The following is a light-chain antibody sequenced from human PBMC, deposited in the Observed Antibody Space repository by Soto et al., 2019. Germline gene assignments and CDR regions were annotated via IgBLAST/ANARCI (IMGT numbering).Light chain of an antibody. CDR1: QSVSSS. J-gene: IGKJ5*01. Sequence: EIVVTQSPATLSVSPGERVTLSCRASQSVSSSLAWYQQRPGQAPRLLIYDTSTRAPGIAARFSGSGSGTEFTLSISSLQSEDSAVYLCQQYNHWPPITFGQGTRLEIK. CDR3: QQYNHWPPIT. CDR2: DTS. V-gene: IGKV3-15*01.